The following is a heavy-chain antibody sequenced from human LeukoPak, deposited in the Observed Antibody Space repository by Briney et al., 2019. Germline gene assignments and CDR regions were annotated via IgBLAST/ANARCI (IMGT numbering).Heavy chain of an antibody. CDR1: GYTFTSHF. V-gene: IGHV1-46*01. CDR3: AKDTLEQWLTGYFDY. D-gene: IGHD6-19*01. J-gene: IGHJ4*02. CDR2: INPRGGST. Sequence: GASVKVSCKASGYTFTSHFMHWVRQAPGQGLEWMGIINPRGGSTSYTQKFQGRVTMTRDTSTSTVYMELSSLRSEDTAVYYCAKDTLEQWLTGYFDYWGQGTLVTVSS.